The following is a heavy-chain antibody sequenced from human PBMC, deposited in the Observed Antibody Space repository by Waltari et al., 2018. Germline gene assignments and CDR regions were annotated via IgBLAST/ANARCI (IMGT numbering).Heavy chain of an antibody. CDR2: IIPIFGTA. CDR1: GGTFSSYA. Sequence: QVQLVQSGAEVKKPGSSVKVSCKASGGTFSSYAISWVRQAPGQGLEWMGGIIPIFGTANYAQKFQGRVTITADESTSTAYMELSSLRSEDTAVYYCARGSYVVIAPRYWYFDLWGRGTLVTVSS. CDR3: ARGSYVVIAPRYWYFDL. V-gene: IGHV1-69*13. D-gene: IGHD2-21*01. J-gene: IGHJ2*01.